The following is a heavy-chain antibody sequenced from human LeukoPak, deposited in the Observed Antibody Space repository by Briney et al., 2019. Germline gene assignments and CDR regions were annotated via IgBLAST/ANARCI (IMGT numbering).Heavy chain of an antibody. CDR3: AKDNTIFGVVIGGFDY. V-gene: IGHV3-30*02. J-gene: IGHJ4*02. D-gene: IGHD3-3*01. Sequence: GGSLRLSCAASGFTFSSYGMHWVRQAPGKGLEWVAFIRYDGSNKCYADSVKGRFTISRDNSKNTLYLQMNSLRAEDTAVYYCAKDNTIFGVVIGGFDYWGQGTLVTVSS. CDR2: IRYDGSNK. CDR1: GFTFSSYG.